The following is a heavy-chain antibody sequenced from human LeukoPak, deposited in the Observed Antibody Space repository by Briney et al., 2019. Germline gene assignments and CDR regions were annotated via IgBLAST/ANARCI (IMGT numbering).Heavy chain of an antibody. CDR1: GDSVSSTDAA. CDR2: TYYRSKWST. D-gene: IGHD6-19*01. V-gene: IGHV6-1*01. CDR3: ARDRGWWGTFDP. Sequence: SQTLSLTCAISGDSVSSTDAAWNWVRQSPSRGLEWLGRTYYRSKWSTDYADSVKGRITINPDTSKNQFSLQLNSVIPEDTAMYFRARDRGWWGTFDPWGQGTLVTVSS. J-gene: IGHJ5*02.